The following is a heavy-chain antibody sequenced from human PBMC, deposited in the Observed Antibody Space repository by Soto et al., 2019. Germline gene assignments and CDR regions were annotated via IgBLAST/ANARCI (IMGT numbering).Heavy chain of an antibody. Sequence: ASVKVSCKASGYTFTSYYMHWVRQAPGQGLEWMGIINPSDGSTSYAQKLQGRVTVTTDTSTSTGYMDLRNLRSDDTAMYYCARDFPGWGSFDYWGQGSLVTVSS. V-gene: IGHV1-46*01. D-gene: IGHD7-27*01. J-gene: IGHJ4*02. CDR1: GYTFTSYY. CDR3: ARDFPGWGSFDY. CDR2: INPSDGST.